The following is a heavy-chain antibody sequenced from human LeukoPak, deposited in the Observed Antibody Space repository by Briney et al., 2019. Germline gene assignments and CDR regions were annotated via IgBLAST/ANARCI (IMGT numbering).Heavy chain of an antibody. J-gene: IGHJ6*03. CDR2: INHSGST. CDR3: ARLPSGSSRVRYYYYMDV. CDR1: GGSFSGYY. V-gene: IGHV4-34*01. D-gene: IGHD1-26*01. Sequence: PSETLSLTCAVYGGSFSGYYWSWIRQPPGKGLEWIGEINHSGSTNYNPSLKSRVTISVDTSKNQFSLKLSSVTAADTAVYYCARLPSGSSRVRYYYYMDVWGKGTTVTVSS.